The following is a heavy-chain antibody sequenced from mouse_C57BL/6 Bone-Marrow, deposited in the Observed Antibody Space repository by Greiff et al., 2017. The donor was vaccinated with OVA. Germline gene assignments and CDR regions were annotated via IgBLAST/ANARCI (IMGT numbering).Heavy chain of an antibody. CDR3: ARSKEGIGLAY. J-gene: IGHJ3*01. D-gene: IGHD2-14*01. CDR1: GYTFTSYW. Sequence: QVQLQQPGAELVKPGASVKMSCKASGYTFTSYWITWLKQRPGQGLECIGAIYPDSGSTNYNEKFKSNATLTLEPSSSTAFMQLSSLTSEDSAVYYCARSKEGIGLAYWGQGTLVTVSA. CDR2: IYPDSGST. V-gene: IGHV1-55*01.